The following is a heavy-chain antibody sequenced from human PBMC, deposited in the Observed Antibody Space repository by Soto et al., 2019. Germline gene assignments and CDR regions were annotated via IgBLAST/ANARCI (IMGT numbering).Heavy chain of an antibody. J-gene: IGHJ4*02. CDR1: GFIFSSHW. D-gene: IGHD6-6*01. V-gene: IGHV3-74*01. Sequence: GGSLRLSCEASGFIFSSHWMHWVRQSAEKGLVWVSRINSDGSSTAYADSVKGRFTISRDNAKNTLYLQMNSRRVEDTAVYYCARDRPDISNPTDHPMFDYWGQGTQVTVSS. CDR2: INSDGSST. CDR3: ARDRPDISNPTDHPMFDY.